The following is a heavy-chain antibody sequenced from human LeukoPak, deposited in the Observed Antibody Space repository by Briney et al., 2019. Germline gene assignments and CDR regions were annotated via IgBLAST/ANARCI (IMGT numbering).Heavy chain of an antibody. CDR3: ATPYCSSTSCYTVYYFDY. V-gene: IGHV3-30*02. J-gene: IGHJ4*02. CDR2: IRYDGSNK. CDR1: GFTFSSYG. Sequence: GGSLRLSCAASGFTFSSYGMHWVRQAPAKGLEWVAFIRYDGSNKYYADSVKGRFTISRDNSKNTLYLQVNSMRAEDTAVYYCATPYCSSTSCYTVYYFDYWGQGTLVTVSS. D-gene: IGHD2-2*02.